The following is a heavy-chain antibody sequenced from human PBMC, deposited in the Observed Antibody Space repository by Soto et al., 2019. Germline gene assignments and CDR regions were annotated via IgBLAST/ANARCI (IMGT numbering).Heavy chain of an antibody. CDR2: IIPILGIA. J-gene: IGHJ5*02. V-gene: IGHV1-69*02. Sequence: QVPLVQSGAEVKKPGSSVKVSCKASGGTFSSYTISWVRQAPGQGLEWMGRIIPILGIANYAQKFQGRVTITADKSTSTAYMELSSLRSEDTAVYYCARTPIYSSGLSWFDPWGQGTLVTVSS. D-gene: IGHD6-19*01. CDR3: ARTPIYSSGLSWFDP. CDR1: GGTFSSYT.